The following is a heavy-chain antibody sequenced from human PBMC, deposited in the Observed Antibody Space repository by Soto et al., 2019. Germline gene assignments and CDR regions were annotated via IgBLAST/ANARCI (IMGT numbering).Heavy chain of an antibody. CDR3: AKTPTGDGARFDY. Sequence: GGSLRLSCAASGFTFSSYAMSWVRQAPGKGLEWVSASSGSGGSTYYADSVKGRFTISRDNSKNTLYLQMHSLRAEDTAVYYCAKTPTGDGARFDYWGQGTLVTVSS. J-gene: IGHJ4*02. CDR2: SSGSGGST. CDR1: GFTFSSYA. D-gene: IGHD7-27*01. V-gene: IGHV3-23*01.